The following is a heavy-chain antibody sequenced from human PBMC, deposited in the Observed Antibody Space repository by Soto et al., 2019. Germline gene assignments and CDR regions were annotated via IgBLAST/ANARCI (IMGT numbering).Heavy chain of an antibody. Sequence: QVQLVESGGGVVQPGRSLRLSCAASGFTFATYAMHWVRQAPGKGLEWVAFISYDGRNKYYADSVRGRFTISRDNSENTLYLQMDSLRPEDTAVYYCASGNVEWAVLGSYYYHDLHVWGQGTTVSVSS. CDR2: ISYDGRNK. CDR3: ASGNVEWAVLGSYYYHDLHV. J-gene: IGHJ6*02. V-gene: IGHV3-30*03. CDR1: GFTFATYA. D-gene: IGHD3-3*01.